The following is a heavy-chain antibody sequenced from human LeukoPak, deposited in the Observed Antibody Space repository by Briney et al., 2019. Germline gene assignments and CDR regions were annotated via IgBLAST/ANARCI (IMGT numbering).Heavy chain of an antibody. CDR2: ISDDGRNK. J-gene: IGHJ4*02. CDR1: GFSFISYG. D-gene: IGHD4-17*01. Sequence: GGSLRLSCAASGFSFISYGMHWVRQAPGKGLEWVGVISDDGRNKKYADSVKGRFTISRDNSKDTLYLQMNSLRDEDTAVYYCAKRPSDYGDYVTYFDSWGQGNLVTVSS. CDR3: AKRPSDYGDYVTYFDS. V-gene: IGHV3-30*18.